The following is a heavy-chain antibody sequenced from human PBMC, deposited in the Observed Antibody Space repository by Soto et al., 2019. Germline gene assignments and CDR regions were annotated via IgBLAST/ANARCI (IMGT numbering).Heavy chain of an antibody. CDR2: ISSSGSNR. CDR1: GSTFSSYE. V-gene: IGHV3-48*03. Sequence: PVGSLRLSCAVSGSTFSSYEMNWVRQAPGKGLEWVSYISSSGSNRYYADSVKGRFTISRDNAKNSLYLQMNSLRAEDTAVYYCARDYGGKSHYFDYWGQGALVTVSS. J-gene: IGHJ4*02. D-gene: IGHD4-17*01. CDR3: ARDYGGKSHYFDY.